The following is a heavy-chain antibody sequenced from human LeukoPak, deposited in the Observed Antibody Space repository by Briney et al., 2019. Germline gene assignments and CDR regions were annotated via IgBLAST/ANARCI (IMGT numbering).Heavy chain of an antibody. CDR2: ISGSAHKI. CDR1: GVSFSGYY. Sequence: ETLSLTCAVYGVSFSGYYWSWVRQAPGKGLDWVSVISGSAHKIRYADSVKGRFTISRDNSENIVYLQMNNLRVEDTAVYYCAGRPTGYSSGYIHWGQGTLVTVSS. J-gene: IGHJ4*02. V-gene: IGHV3-23*01. CDR3: AGRPTGYSSGYIH. D-gene: IGHD5-18*01.